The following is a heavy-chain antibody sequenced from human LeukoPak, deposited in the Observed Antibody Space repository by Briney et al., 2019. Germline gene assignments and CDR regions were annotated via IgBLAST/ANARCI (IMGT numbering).Heavy chain of an antibody. Sequence: SETLSLTCSVSGGSISDYYWSWIRLSPGTGLEWIGYMDYSGSAAYNPSLRGRVTISIDTSKKQFTLEVTSVTAADTAVYFCARRKRGSGGPFDSWGHGTLVTVSS. J-gene: IGHJ4*01. CDR1: GGSISDYY. CDR2: MDYSGSA. V-gene: IGHV4-59*08. D-gene: IGHD6-19*01. CDR3: ARRKRGSGGPFDS.